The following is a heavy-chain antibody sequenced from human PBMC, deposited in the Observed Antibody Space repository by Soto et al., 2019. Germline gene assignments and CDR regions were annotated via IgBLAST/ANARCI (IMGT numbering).Heavy chain of an antibody. D-gene: IGHD3-10*01. CDR1: GGSFSGYY. CDR3: ATGGFGESSPFDP. V-gene: IGHV4-34*01. Sequence: PSETLSLTCAVYGGSFSGYYWSWIRQPPGKGLEWIGEINHSGSTNYNPSLKSRVTISVDTSKNQFSLKLSSVTAADTAVYYCATGGFGESSPFDPWGQGTLVTVSS. J-gene: IGHJ5*02. CDR2: INHSGST.